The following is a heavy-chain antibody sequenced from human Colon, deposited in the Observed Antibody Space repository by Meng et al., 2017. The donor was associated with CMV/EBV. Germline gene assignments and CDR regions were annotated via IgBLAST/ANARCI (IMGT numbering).Heavy chain of an antibody. D-gene: IGHD3-9*01. V-gene: IGHV4-59*01. CDR2: VYKTGGT. CDR3: ARSRLGDILTGYLYYFDY. CDR1: GGSISDYY. Sequence: SETLSLTCTVSGGSISDYYWTWIRQPPGKGLEWIGYVYKTGGTYYNPSLKSRVNISVGTSKNQFSLKLSSVTAADTAVYYCARSRLGDILTGYLYYFDYWGQGALVTVSS. J-gene: IGHJ4*02.